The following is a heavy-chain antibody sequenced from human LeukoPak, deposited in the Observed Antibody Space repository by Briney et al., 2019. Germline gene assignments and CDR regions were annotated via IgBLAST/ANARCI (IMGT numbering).Heavy chain of an antibody. D-gene: IGHD6-13*01. CDR3: ARESYRWYVHNYYYYGMDV. V-gene: IGHV4-4*07. CDR2: ICSSGSS. J-gene: IGHJ6*02. CDR1: GVSISTYD. Sequence: PSETLCLTCTVSGVSISTYDWSWIRQPAGKGLEWISRICSSGSSNYNPSLKGRVTMSVDTSKNQFSLKLSSVTAADTAVYYRARESYRWYVHNYYYYGMDVWGQGTTVTVSS.